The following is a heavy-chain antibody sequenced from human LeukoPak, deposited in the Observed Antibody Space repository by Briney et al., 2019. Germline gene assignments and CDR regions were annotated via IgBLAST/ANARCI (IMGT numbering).Heavy chain of an antibody. CDR1: GGSISSGSYY. CDR2: IYYSGST. CDR3: ARRGKGYSYGYARNWFDP. J-gene: IGHJ5*02. D-gene: IGHD5-18*01. V-gene: IGHV4-39*01. Sequence: SETLSLTCTVSGGSISSGSYYWSWIRQPPGKGLEWIGSIYYSGSTYYNPSLKSRVTISVDTSKNQFSLKLSSVTAADTAVYYCARRGKGYSYGYARNWFDPWGQGTLVTVSS.